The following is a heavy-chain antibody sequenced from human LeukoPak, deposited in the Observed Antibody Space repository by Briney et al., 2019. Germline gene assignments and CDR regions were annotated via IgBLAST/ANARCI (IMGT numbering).Heavy chain of an antibody. CDR2: ISGSSSYI. CDR1: GFTFNGYD. V-gene: IGHV3-21*01. CDR3: ARGSSNVAARNNWFDP. J-gene: IGHJ5*02. Sequence: GGSLRLSCAASGFTFNGYDMNWVRQAPGKGLEWVSSISGSSSYIYYADSLKGRFTISRDNAKKSVYLQMNSLRAEDTAVYYCARGSSNVAARNNWFDPWGQGTLVTVSS. D-gene: IGHD6-6*01.